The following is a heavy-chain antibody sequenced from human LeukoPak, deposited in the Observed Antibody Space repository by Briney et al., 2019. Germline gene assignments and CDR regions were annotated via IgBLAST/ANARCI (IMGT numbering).Heavy chain of an antibody. D-gene: IGHD3-10*01. V-gene: IGHV3-74*01. Sequence: GGSLRLSCAASGFTFSSYWMNWVRQAPGKGLVWVSRIASDGSSTTYADSVKGRFSISRDNAKNSLYLQMNSLRAEDTAVYYCARGTMVRGVAPAFDYWGQGTLVTVSS. CDR1: GFTFSSYW. CDR2: IASDGSST. CDR3: ARGTMVRGVAPAFDY. J-gene: IGHJ4*02.